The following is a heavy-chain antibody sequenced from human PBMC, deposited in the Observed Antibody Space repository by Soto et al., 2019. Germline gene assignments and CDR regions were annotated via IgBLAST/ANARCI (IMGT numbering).Heavy chain of an antibody. CDR3: ARVRDTIFGVVTYYFDY. V-gene: IGHV4-4*02. D-gene: IGHD3-3*01. Sequence: SETLSLTCAASGGSISSSNWWSWVRQPPGKGLEWVGEIYHSGSTNYNPSLKSRVTISVDKSKNQFSLKLSSVTAADTAVYYCARVRDTIFGVVTYYFDYWGQGTLVTVSS. CDR2: IYHSGST. J-gene: IGHJ4*02. CDR1: GGSISSSNW.